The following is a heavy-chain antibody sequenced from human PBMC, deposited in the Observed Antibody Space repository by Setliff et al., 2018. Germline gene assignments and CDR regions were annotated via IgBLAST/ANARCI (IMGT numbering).Heavy chain of an antibody. J-gene: IGHJ6*02. CDR3: ARDRTAYNYGMDV. V-gene: IGHV4-59*11. CDR2: VYYNGNT. CDR1: GGSLTQRY. D-gene: IGHD5-18*01. Sequence: ETLSLTCTLSGGSLTQRYWSWVRQPPGKGLEWIGYVYYNGNTNYNPSLKSRVTISADTSKSQVSLKLTSATAADTAVYYCARDRTAYNYGMDVWGQGTTVTVSS.